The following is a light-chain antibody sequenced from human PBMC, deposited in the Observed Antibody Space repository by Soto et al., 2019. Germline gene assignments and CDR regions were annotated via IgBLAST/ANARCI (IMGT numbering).Light chain of an antibody. J-gene: IGKJ1*01. CDR1: QSVSSK. CDR2: GAS. V-gene: IGKV3-15*01. CDR3: QQYNHRPRT. Sequence: EIVMTQSPATLSVSPGERATLSCRASQSVSSKLAWYQQKPGQAPRLLIYGASNRATGIPARFSGTGPGTEFPLSIDSLPSHHVSVYYCQQYNHRPRTFGQGPKVEIK.